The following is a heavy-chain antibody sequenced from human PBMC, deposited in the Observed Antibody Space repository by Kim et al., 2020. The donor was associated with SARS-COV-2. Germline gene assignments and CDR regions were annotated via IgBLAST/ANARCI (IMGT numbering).Heavy chain of an antibody. CDR2: INPSGGKT. CDR3: AREQTAGFYNY. CDR1: GYIFTSYH. V-gene: IGHV1-46*04. Sequence: ASVKVSCKASGYIFTSYHMHWVRQAPGQGLEWMGIINPSGGKTYYAQKLQGRITVTTDTSANTYYMQLSSLPSEDTAMYYCAREQTAGFYNYWGQGTLVTVSS. D-gene: IGHD3-9*01. J-gene: IGHJ4*02.